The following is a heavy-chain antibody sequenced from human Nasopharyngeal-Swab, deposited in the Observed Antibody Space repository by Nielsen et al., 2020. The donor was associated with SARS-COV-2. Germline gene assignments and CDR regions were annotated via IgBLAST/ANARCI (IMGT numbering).Heavy chain of an antibody. J-gene: IGHJ6*02. CDR2: IWYDGSNK. D-gene: IGHD5-12*01. CDR3: ARGRGYSGYVYGMDV. Sequence: GESLKISCAAPGFTFSNYGMHWVRQAPGKGLEWVALIWYDGSNKYYADSVKGRFTISRDNSKNTLYLQMNSLRAEDTAVYYCARGRGYSGYVYGMDVWGQGTTVTVSS. V-gene: IGHV3-33*01. CDR1: GFTFSNYG.